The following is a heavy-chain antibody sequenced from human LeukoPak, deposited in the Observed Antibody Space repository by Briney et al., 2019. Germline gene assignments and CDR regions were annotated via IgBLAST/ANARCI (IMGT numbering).Heavy chain of an antibody. CDR2: IYYSGST. Sequence: SETLSLTCTVSGGSISSYYWSWIRQPPGKGLEWIGYIYYSGSTDYNPSLKSRVTISVDTSKNQFSLKLSSVTAADTAVYYCARHSAVAGTGFEFWGQGTLVTVSS. CDR1: GGSISSYY. V-gene: IGHV4-59*08. J-gene: IGHJ4*02. CDR3: ARHSAVAGTGFEF. D-gene: IGHD6-19*01.